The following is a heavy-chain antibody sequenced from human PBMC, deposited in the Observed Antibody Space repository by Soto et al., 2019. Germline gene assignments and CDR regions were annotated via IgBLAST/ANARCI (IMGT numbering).Heavy chain of an antibody. Sequence: EVQLVESGGGLVQTGGSLRLSCAASGFDFTNSWMHWVRQAPGKGLVWVSHVNSDGSITTYADSVKGRFTISRDNAKNTVYLQMNSLRVEDTSVYYCTRDQASSSAVCGQGTLVTVSS. J-gene: IGHJ4*02. CDR3: TRDQASSSAV. D-gene: IGHD2-15*01. CDR2: VNSDGSIT. CDR1: GFDFTNSW. V-gene: IGHV3-74*01.